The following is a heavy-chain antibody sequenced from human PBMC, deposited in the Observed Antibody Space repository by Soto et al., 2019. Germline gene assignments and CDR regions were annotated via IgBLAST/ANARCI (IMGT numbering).Heavy chain of an antibody. Sequence: APVKVSCNASGYTFTSYAMRLLRQAPGQRLEWMGWINAGNGNTKYSQKFQGRVTITRDTSASTAYMELSSLRSEDTAVYYCARGLPLAADYWGQGTLVTVSS. CDR3: ARGLPLAADY. J-gene: IGHJ4*02. V-gene: IGHV1-3*01. CDR2: INAGNGNT. CDR1: GYTFTSYA.